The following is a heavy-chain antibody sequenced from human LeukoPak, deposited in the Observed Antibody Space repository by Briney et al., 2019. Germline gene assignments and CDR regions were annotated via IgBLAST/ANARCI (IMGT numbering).Heavy chain of an antibody. Sequence: SETLSLTCTVSGVSISSYYWSWIRQPPGKGLEWIGYIYYSGSTNYNPSLKSRVTISVDTSKNQFSLKLSSVTAADTAVYYCATGVATAFTYWGQGTLVTVSS. CDR1: GVSISSYY. CDR3: ATGVATAFTY. CDR2: IYYSGST. D-gene: IGHD5-12*01. J-gene: IGHJ4*02. V-gene: IGHV4-59*08.